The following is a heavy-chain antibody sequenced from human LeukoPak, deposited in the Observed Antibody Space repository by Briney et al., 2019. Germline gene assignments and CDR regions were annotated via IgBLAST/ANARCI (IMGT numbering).Heavy chain of an antibody. CDR2: IYYSGST. V-gene: IGHV4-59*08. D-gene: IGHD6-6*01. CDR3: ARLPGIAARPGPIDY. CDR1: GGSISSYY. Sequence: SETLSLTCTVSGGSISSYYWSWIRQPPGKGLEWIGYIYYSGSTNCNPSLKSRVTISVDTSKNQFSLKLSSVTAADTAVYYCARLPGIAARPGPIDYWGQGTLVTVSS. J-gene: IGHJ4*02.